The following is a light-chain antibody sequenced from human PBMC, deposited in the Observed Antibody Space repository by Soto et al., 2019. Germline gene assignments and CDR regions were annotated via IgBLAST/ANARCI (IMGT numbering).Light chain of an antibody. CDR1: SSDIGGSNY. CDR2: DVS. CDR3: NSYSSCSTLGV. J-gene: IGLJ1*01. Sequence: QSALTQPASVSGSPGQSITISCTGTSSDIGGSNYVSWYQQHPGKAPKLMIYDVSTRPSGVSNRFSGSKSGNTASLTISALQAEDEADYYCNSYSSCSTLGVFGFVTKLTGL. V-gene: IGLV2-14*03.